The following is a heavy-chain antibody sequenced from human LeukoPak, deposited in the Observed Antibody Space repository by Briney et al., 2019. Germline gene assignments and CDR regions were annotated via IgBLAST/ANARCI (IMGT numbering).Heavy chain of an antibody. CDR1: GGSFSGYY. J-gene: IGHJ4*02. CDR2: INHSGST. D-gene: IGHD3-10*01. CDR3: ARGDYYYATGYFDY. V-gene: IGHV4-34*01. Sequence: SETLSLTCAVYGGSFSGYYWSWIRQPPGKGLEWIGEINHSGSTNYNPSLKSRVTISVDTSKNQFSLKLSSVTAADTAVYYCARGDYYYATGYFDYWGQGTLVTVSS.